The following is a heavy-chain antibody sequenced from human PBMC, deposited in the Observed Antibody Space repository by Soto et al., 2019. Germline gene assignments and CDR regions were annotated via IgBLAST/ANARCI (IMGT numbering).Heavy chain of an antibody. Sequence: EVQLVESGGGLVQPGGSVRLSCAASGFTFSSYSTNWVRQAPGKGLEWVSYISSSSSTIYYADSVKGRFTISRDNAKNSLYLQMNSLRDEDTAVYYCARDLASSGYYPEFPAWYFDLWGRGTLVTVSS. J-gene: IGHJ2*01. CDR2: ISSSSSTI. D-gene: IGHD3-22*01. CDR1: GFTFSSYS. V-gene: IGHV3-48*02. CDR3: ARDLASSGYYPEFPAWYFDL.